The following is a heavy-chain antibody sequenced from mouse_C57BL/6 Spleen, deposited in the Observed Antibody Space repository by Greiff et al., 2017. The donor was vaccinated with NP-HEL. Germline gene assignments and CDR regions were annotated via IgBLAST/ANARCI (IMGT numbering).Heavy chain of an antibody. CDR3: ARDITTVVATRYFGV. V-gene: IGHV5-6*01. CDR1: GFTFSSYG. D-gene: IGHD1-1*01. Sequence: EVQRVESGGDLVKPGGSLKLSCAASGFTFSSYGMSWVRQTPDKRLEWVATISSGGSYTYYPDSVKGRITISRDNAKNTLYLQMSSLKSEDTAMYYCARDITTVVATRYFGVWGTGTTVTVSS. J-gene: IGHJ1*03. CDR2: ISSGGSYT.